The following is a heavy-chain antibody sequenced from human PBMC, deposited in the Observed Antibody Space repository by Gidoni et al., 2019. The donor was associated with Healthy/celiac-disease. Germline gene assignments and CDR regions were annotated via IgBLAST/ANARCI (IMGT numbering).Heavy chain of an antibody. D-gene: IGHD6-13*01. CDR1: GFAFSNYA. Sequence: EVQLVESGGDLVQPGGSLRLSCGASGFAFSNYAMSWVRQAPGKGLEWVSVISGSGGNTNYADSVKGRFTISRDNSKNTLYLQMNSLTVEDTAVYYCAKDRLGYSSHTINWFDPWGQGTLVTVSS. CDR3: AKDRLGYSSHTINWFDP. V-gene: IGHV3-23*04. CDR2: ISGSGGNT. J-gene: IGHJ5*02.